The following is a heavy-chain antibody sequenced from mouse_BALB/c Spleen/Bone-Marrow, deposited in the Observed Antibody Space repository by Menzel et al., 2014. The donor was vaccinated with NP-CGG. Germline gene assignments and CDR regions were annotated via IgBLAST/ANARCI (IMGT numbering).Heavy chain of an antibody. J-gene: IGHJ4*01. D-gene: IGHD2-3*01. V-gene: IGHV5-6-3*01. Sequence: EVHLVESGGGLVQPGGSLKLSCAASGFTFSCYGMSWVRQTPDKRLELVATINSNGGSTYYPDSVKGRFTISRDNAKNTLYLQMSSLKSEDTAMYYCARERDGYFRDAMDYWGQGTSVTVSS. CDR2: INSNGGST. CDR3: ARERDGYFRDAMDY. CDR1: GFTFSCYG.